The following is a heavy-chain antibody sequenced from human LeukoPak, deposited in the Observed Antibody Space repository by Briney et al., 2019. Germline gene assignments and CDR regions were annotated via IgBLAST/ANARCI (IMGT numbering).Heavy chain of an antibody. Sequence: GASVKVSCKASRYTFTSYAMHWARQAPGQGLEWMGGIIPIFGTANYAQKFQGRVTITADESTSTAYMELSSLRSEDTAVYYCTRGAGWLIDYWGQGILVTVSS. CDR1: RYTFTSYA. J-gene: IGHJ4*02. CDR3: TRGAGWLIDY. V-gene: IGHV1-69*13. CDR2: IIPIFGTA. D-gene: IGHD3-16*01.